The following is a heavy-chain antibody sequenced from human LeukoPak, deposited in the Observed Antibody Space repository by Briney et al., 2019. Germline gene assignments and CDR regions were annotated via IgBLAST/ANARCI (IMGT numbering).Heavy chain of an antibody. D-gene: IGHD5-18*01. V-gene: IGHV1-2*02. CDR3: ARAPGSRVGIQLWLEAFDI. CDR2: INPNSGGT. CDR1: GYTFTGYY. Sequence: GASVKVSCKASGYTFTGYYLHWVRQAPGQGLEWMGWINPNSGGTNYAQKLQGRVTMTTDTSTSTAYMELRSLRSDDTAVYYCARAPGSRVGIQLWLEAFDIWGQGTMVTVSS. J-gene: IGHJ3*02.